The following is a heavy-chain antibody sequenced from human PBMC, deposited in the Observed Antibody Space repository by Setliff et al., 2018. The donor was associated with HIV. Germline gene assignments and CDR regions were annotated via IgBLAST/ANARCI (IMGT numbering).Heavy chain of an antibody. J-gene: IGHJ3*01. CDR3: ARGLPADGYAFDL. CDR1: GYTFTNNG. CDR2: INVHNGDT. D-gene: IGHD6-13*01. Sequence: ASVKVSCKASGYTFTNNGLSWVRQAPGQGLEWMGWINVHNGDTKCAQRFQDRLTMTTDTSTTTAYMDLRSLRSDDTAVYYCARGLPADGYAFDLWGQGTMVTVS. V-gene: IGHV1-18*01.